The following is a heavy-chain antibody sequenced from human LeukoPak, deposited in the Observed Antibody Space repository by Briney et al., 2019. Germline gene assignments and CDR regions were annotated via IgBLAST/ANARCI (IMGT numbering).Heavy chain of an antibody. J-gene: IGHJ4*02. Sequence: GGSLRLSCAASGFTFSSYEMNWVRQAPGKGLEWVSTVGDSGGTTYYADSVKGRFTISRDNSKDTAYLQMNSLRAEDTGVYFCAKDLSQDGGVSYRGADWGQGTLVTVSS. CDR2: VGDSGGTT. CDR1: GFTFSSYE. D-gene: IGHD2-8*02. CDR3: AKDLSQDGGVSYRGAD. V-gene: IGHV3-23*01.